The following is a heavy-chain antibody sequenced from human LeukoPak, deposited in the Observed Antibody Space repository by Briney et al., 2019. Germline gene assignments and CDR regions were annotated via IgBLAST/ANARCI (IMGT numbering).Heavy chain of an antibody. Sequence: GASVKVSCKASGGTFSSYAISWVRQAPGQGLEWMGGIIPIFGTANYAQKFQGRVTITADESTSTAYMEPSSLRSEDTAVYYCARVHLDSSGYYSTFDYWGQGTLVTVSS. CDR2: IIPIFGTA. J-gene: IGHJ4*02. D-gene: IGHD3-22*01. V-gene: IGHV1-69*01. CDR3: ARVHLDSSGYYSTFDY. CDR1: GGTFSSYA.